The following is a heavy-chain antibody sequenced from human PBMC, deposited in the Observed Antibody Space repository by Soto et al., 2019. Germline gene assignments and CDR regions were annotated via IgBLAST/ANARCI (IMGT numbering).Heavy chain of an antibody. Sequence: QVQLQESGPGLVKPSETLSLTCTVSGDSISSLYWSWIRQPPGKGLEWIGYIYYSGSINYNPSLKSRVPISGDPSKNQFSLRLSSVTAADTAVYYCAKSLWDTSGWKTDYWGQGTLVTVSS. D-gene: IGHD6-19*01. CDR2: IYYSGSI. CDR3: AKSLWDTSGWKTDY. V-gene: IGHV4-59*01. J-gene: IGHJ4*02. CDR1: GDSISSLY.